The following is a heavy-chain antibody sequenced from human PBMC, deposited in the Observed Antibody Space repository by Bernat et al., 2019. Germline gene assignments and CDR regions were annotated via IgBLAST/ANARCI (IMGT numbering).Heavy chain of an antibody. J-gene: IGHJ3*02. V-gene: IGHV4-34*01. CDR1: FRFYN. CDR2: INHNGST. CDR3: ARKSIPAAMPGGKRKPTSFDI. D-gene: IGHD2-2*01. Sequence: FRFYNRNWLRHPPGKQLEWIGEINHNGSTNYNPSLTSRVTISVDTSKNQFSVKLSSVTAADTAVYYCARKSIPAAMPGGKRKPTSFDIWG.